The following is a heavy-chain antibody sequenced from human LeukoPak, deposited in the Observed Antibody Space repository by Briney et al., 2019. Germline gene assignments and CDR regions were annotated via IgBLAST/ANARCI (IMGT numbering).Heavy chain of an antibody. CDR3: ARVSFPADYFDY. J-gene: IGHJ4*02. CDR2: IYYSGST. V-gene: IGHV4-30-4*01. Sequence: SETLSLTCTVSGGSISSGDYYWSWLRQPPGKGLEWIGYIYYSGSTYYNPSLKSRVTISVDTSKNQFSLKLSSVTAADTAVYYCARVSFPADYFDYWGQGTLVTVSS. D-gene: IGHD2/OR15-2a*01. CDR1: GGSISSGDYY.